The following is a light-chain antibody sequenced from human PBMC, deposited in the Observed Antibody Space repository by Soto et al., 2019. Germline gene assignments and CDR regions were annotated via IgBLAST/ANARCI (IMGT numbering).Light chain of an antibody. CDR3: QQDYHSLT. V-gene: IGKV3D-7*01. Sequence: EIVMTQSPATLSLSQGERATLSCRASQSVSSSYLSWYQQKPGQAPRLLIFGASTRATGIPARFSGSGSGTDFTLTISSLQPEDFAVYYCQQDYHSLTFGGGTKVDIK. J-gene: IGKJ4*01. CDR2: GAS. CDR1: QSVSSSY.